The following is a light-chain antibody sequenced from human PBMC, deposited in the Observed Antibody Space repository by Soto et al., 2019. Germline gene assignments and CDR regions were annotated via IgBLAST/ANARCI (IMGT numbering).Light chain of an antibody. V-gene: IGKV3-20*01. J-gene: IGKJ5*01. Sequence: EIVLTQSPGTLSLSPGERATLSCRASLGVSSYYLAWYQQKPGQAPRLLIYGASSRATGIPDRFSGSGSGTEFTLTITSLQSEDFAVYYCQQYVSLPITFGQGTRLEI. CDR1: LGVSSYY. CDR3: QQYVSLPIT. CDR2: GAS.